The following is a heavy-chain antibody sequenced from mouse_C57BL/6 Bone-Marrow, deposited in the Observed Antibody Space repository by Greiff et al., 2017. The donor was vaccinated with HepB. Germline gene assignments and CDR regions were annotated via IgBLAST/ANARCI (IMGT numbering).Heavy chain of an antibody. J-gene: IGHJ2*01. CDR3: ARNSYFDY. V-gene: IGHV5-12*01. CDR2: ISNGGGST. Sequence: DVMLVESGGGLVQPGGSLKLSCAASGFTFSDYYMYWVRQTPEKRLEWVAYISNGGGSTYYPDTVKGRFTISRDNAKNTLYLQMSRLKSEDTAMYYCARNSYFDYWGQGTTLTVSS. CDR1: GFTFSDYY.